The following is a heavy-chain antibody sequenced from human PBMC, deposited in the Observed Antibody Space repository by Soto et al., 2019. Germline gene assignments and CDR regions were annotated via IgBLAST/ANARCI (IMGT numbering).Heavy chain of an antibody. CDR1: GGSISTSNYY. CDR3: AAVPAYSTSSVWFDP. Sequence: QLQLQESGPGLVKPSETLSLTCIVSGGSISTSNYYWGWIRQPPGKGPEWIGSVFYSGNTYYNPSLQSRVAMSVDTSKNQFSLNVKSVTAADTAVYYCAAVPAYSTSSVWFDPWGQGTLVTVSS. V-gene: IGHV4-39*01. D-gene: IGHD6-6*01. CDR2: VFYSGNT. J-gene: IGHJ5*02.